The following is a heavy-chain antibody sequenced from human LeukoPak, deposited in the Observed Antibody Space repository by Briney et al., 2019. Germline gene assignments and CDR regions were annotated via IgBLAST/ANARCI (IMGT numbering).Heavy chain of an antibody. Sequence: ESLKISCKGSGYSFASYWIGRVRQMPGKGLEYMGIICPGDSDTRYSPSFQGQVTISADKSISTAYLQWSSLKASDTAMYYCARHTTVGGSLRFDYWGQGTLVTVSS. V-gene: IGHV5-51*01. CDR3: ARHTTVGGSLRFDY. J-gene: IGHJ4*02. CDR2: ICPGDSDT. D-gene: IGHD4-23*01. CDR1: GYSFASYW.